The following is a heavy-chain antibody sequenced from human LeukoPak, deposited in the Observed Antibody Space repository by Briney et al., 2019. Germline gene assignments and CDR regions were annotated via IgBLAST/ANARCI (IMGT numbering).Heavy chain of an antibody. Sequence: PGGSLRLSCVASGFTFSAYWMTWVRQAPGKGLDWVANIRLDGSENYYVDSVRGRFTISRDNAKNSLYLQMNSLRAEDTAVYYCARRARYCTSTSCDPIGAFDIWGQGQWSPSLQ. CDR1: GFTFSAYW. J-gene: IGHJ3*02. D-gene: IGHD2-2*01. CDR3: ARRARYCTSTSCDPIGAFDI. V-gene: IGHV3-7*01. CDR2: IRLDGSEN.